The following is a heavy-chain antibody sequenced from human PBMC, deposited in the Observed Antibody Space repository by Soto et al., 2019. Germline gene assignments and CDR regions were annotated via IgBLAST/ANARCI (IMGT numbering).Heavy chain of an antibody. D-gene: IGHD4-17*01. CDR1: GFSLNTSGVG. J-gene: IGHJ4*02. V-gene: IGHV2-5*02. CDR3: AHRPSGDYPIDY. Sequence: QITLKESGPTLVKPTQTLTLTCTFSGFSLNTSGVGVGWIRQPPGKALEWLALIYWDDDKRYSPSLKSRLTNPQDAAKNQVVLTMTNMAPVDTGTCYRAHRPSGDYPIDYWGQGTLVTVSS. CDR2: IYWDDDK.